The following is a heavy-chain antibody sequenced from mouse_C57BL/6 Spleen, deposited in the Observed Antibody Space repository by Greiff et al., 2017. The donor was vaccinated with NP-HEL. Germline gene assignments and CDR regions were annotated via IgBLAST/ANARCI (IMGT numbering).Heavy chain of an antibody. Sequence: VQLQQSGAELVKPGASVKLSCTASGFNIKDYYMHWVKQRTEQGLEWIGRIDPEDGETKYAPKFQGKAPITADTSSNTASLQLSSLTSEDTAVYYCAAYGNSQGYAMDYWGQGTSVTVSS. D-gene: IGHD2-10*02. CDR3: AAYGNSQGYAMDY. V-gene: IGHV14-2*01. CDR1: GFNIKDYY. J-gene: IGHJ4*01. CDR2: IDPEDGET.